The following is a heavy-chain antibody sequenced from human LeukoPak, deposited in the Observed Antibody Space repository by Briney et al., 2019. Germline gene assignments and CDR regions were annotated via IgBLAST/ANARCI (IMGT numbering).Heavy chain of an antibody. J-gene: IGHJ4*02. Sequence: SVKVSCKASGGTFSSYAISWVRQAPGQGLEWMGRIIPILGIANYAQKFQGRVTITADKSTSTAYMELSSLRSEDTAAYYCARDSEAAAGFDYWGQGTLVTVSS. CDR3: ARDSEAAAGFDY. CDR1: GGTFSSYA. CDR2: IIPILGIA. D-gene: IGHD6-13*01. V-gene: IGHV1-69*04.